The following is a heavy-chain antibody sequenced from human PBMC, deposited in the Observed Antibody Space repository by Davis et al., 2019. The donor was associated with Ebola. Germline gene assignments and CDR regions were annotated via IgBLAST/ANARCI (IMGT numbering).Heavy chain of an antibody. Sequence: GGSLRLSCAVSGFTVSSYGMSWVRQAPGKGLEWVSGISGSGGRTYYADSVKGRFTISRDNSKNTLYLQMDSLKTEDTAVYYCARDSKEYSSPSNFDYWGQGTLVTVSS. J-gene: IGHJ4*02. CDR1: GFTVSSYG. D-gene: IGHD6-6*01. CDR3: ARDSKEYSSPSNFDY. V-gene: IGHV3-23*01. CDR2: ISGSGGRT.